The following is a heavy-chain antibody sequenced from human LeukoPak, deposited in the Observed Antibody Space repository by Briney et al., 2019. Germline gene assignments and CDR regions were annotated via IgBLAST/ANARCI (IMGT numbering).Heavy chain of an antibody. D-gene: IGHD3-10*01. Sequence: GGSLRLSWAAPGFTFSSYAMRWGRQAPGKGLEWVSAISGSGGSTYYADSVKGRFTISRDNSKNTLYLQMNSLRAEDTAVYYCAKGSITMVRGVTLPLGYWGQGTLVTVSS. CDR1: GFTFSSYA. J-gene: IGHJ4*02. CDR3: AKGSITMVRGVTLPLGY. V-gene: IGHV3-23*01. CDR2: ISGSGGST.